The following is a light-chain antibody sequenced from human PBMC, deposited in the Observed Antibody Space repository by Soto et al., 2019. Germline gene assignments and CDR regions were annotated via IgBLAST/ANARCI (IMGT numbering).Light chain of an antibody. J-gene: IGLJ3*02. CDR2: EVT. Sequence: QSALTQPRSVSGSPGQSVTISCTGTSSDIGGYDHVSWYRQDPGKAPKVMIYEVTKRPSGVPDRFSGSKAGNTASLTVFGLQAEDEANYYCGSFAGPVWVFGGGTQLTVL. CDR1: SSDIGGYDH. V-gene: IGLV2-11*01. CDR3: GSFAGPVWV.